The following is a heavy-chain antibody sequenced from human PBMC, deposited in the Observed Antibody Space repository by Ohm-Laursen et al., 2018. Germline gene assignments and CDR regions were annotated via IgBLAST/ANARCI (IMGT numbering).Heavy chain of an antibody. V-gene: IGHV3-53*01. CDR3: ARDRRAGAYDAIDV. Sequence: SLRLSCAASEFTVSTNYMHWVRQAPGKGLEWVSVIYSDGRTYYAESVKGRFTISRDNSKNTLYLQMKSLRVEDTALYYCARDRRAGAYDAIDVWGHGTMVTVSS. CDR1: EFTVSTNY. D-gene: IGHD1-26*01. CDR2: IYSDGRT. J-gene: IGHJ3*01.